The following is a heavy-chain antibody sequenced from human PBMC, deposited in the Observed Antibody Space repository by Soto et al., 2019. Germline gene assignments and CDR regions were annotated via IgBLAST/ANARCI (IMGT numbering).Heavy chain of an antibody. CDR2: INCDNGNT. D-gene: IGHD6-19*01. CDR3: ARDDVGSAWPY. J-gene: IGHJ4*02. CDR1: GYNFIANA. Sequence: QVKLVQSGADVKKPGASVKVSCKTSGYNFIANAVHWVRQAPGQGLEWMGWINCDNGNTKYSRKMQGRLTISRDKSASTVYMALSGLTTEETAVYFCARDDVGSAWPYWGQGTLVSVSS. V-gene: IGHV1-3*01.